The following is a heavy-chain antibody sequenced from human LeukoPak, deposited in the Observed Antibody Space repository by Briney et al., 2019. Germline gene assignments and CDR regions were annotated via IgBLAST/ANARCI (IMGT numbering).Heavy chain of an antibody. Sequence: GGSLRLSCAASGFTFSSYAMSWVRQAPGKGLEWVAVISYDGSNKYYADSVKGRFTISRDNSKNTLYLQMNSLRAEDTAVYYCARESDDSSGYYFDYWGQGTLVTVSS. V-gene: IGHV3-30-3*01. D-gene: IGHD3-22*01. CDR2: ISYDGSNK. CDR1: GFTFSSYA. J-gene: IGHJ4*02. CDR3: ARESDDSSGYYFDY.